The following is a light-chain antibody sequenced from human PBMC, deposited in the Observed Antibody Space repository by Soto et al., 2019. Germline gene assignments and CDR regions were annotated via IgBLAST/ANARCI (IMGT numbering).Light chain of an antibody. CDR2: DAS. CDR3: QQYNNWPWT. J-gene: IGKJ1*01. V-gene: IGKV3-15*01. Sequence: EIVMTQSPGTLSVSPGERVTLSCRASQSVRSKLVWYQRKPGQSPRLLIYDASTRATGMPGRFSGSGSGTEFTLTISSLQPEDFAVYYCQQYNNWPWTCGQGTKGDIK. CDR1: QSVRSK.